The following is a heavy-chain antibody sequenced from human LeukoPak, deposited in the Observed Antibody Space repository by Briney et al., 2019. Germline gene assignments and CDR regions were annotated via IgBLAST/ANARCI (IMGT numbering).Heavy chain of an antibody. V-gene: IGHV3-48*01. CDR2: ISSSSSTI. J-gene: IGHJ4*02. D-gene: IGHD4-4*01. Sequence: GGSLRLSCAASGFTFSSYSMTWVRQVPGKGLEWVSYISSSSSTIYYADSVKGRFTISRDNAKNSLYLQMNSLRAEDTAVYYCARNTVTTGFDYWGQGTLVTVSS. CDR1: GFTFSSYS. CDR3: ARNTVTTGFDY.